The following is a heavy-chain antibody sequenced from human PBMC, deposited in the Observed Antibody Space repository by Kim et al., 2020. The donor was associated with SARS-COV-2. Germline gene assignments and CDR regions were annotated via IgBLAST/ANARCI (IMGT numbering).Heavy chain of an antibody. D-gene: IGHD6-13*01. Sequence: GGSLRLSCAASGFTVSSNYMSWVRQAPGKGLEWVSVIYSGGSTYYADSVKGRITISRDNSKNTLYLQMNSLRAEDTAVYYCARDGSSWPDAFDIWGQGTMVTVSS. CDR2: IYSGGST. J-gene: IGHJ3*02. V-gene: IGHV3-53*01. CDR3: ARDGSSWPDAFDI. CDR1: GFTVSSNY.